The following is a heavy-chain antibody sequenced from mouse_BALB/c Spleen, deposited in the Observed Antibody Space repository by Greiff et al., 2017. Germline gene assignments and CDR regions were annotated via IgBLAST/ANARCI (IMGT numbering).Heavy chain of an antibody. Sequence: EVHLVESGGGLVKPGGSLKLSCAASGFTFSSYAMSWVRQSPEKRLEWVAEISSGGSYTYYPDTVTGRFTISRDNAKNTLYLEMSSLRSEDTAMYYCAIYYRYDYYAMDYWGQGTSVTVSS. CDR1: GFTFSSYA. CDR2: ISSGGSYT. V-gene: IGHV5-9-4*01. CDR3: AIYYRYDYYAMDY. D-gene: IGHD2-14*01. J-gene: IGHJ4*01.